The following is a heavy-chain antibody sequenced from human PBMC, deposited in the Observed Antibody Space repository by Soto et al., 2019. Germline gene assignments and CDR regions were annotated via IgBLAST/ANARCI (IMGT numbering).Heavy chain of an antibody. V-gene: IGHV1-69*12. CDR1: GGTFSTHA. D-gene: IGHD1-26*01. J-gene: IGHJ6*02. CDR2: VIPIFDTA. Sequence: QVQLVQSGAEVKKPGSSVKVSCKASGGTFSTHAISWVRQAPGQGLEWMGGVIPIFDTADYAQKFQGRVTITAAESTSTAYREPSRQRAEDTAVDYCASREPVGKGGIYYYAMDVWGQGTTVTVSS. CDR3: ASREPVGKGGIYYYAMDV.